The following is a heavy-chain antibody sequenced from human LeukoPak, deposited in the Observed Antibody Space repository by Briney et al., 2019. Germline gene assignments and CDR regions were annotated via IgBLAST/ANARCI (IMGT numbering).Heavy chain of an antibody. Sequence: PSQTLSLTCDVSGGSISSSSYYWGWIRQPPGKGLEWIGSIYYSGSTYNNPSLKSRVTISVDTSKNQFSLKLSSVTAADTAVYYCARRSLAYSSSSGGYYYGMDVWGQGTTVTVSS. CDR1: GGSISSSSYY. D-gene: IGHD6-6*01. V-gene: IGHV4-39*01. CDR2: IYYSGST. CDR3: ARRSLAYSSSSGGYYYGMDV. J-gene: IGHJ6*02.